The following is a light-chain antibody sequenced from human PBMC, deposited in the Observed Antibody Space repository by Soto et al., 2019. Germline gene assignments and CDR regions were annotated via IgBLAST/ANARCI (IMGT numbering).Light chain of an antibody. Sequence: QSVLTQPPSASGSPGQSVTISCTGTSSDIGAYNYVAWYQQHPGKAPKLMMFEVGKRPSGVPDRFSGSKSGNTASLTVSGLQADDEAHYYCTSYAGSDNYVVFGGGTQLTVL. CDR1: SSDIGAYNY. J-gene: IGLJ2*01. CDR2: EVG. CDR3: TSYAGSDNYVV. V-gene: IGLV2-8*01.